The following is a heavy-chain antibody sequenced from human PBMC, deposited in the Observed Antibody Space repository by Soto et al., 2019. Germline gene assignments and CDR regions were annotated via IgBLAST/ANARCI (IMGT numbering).Heavy chain of an antibody. CDR3: XXXXXXXXXEYYFDS. Sequence: EVQRVESGGGLAQPGGSLRLSCSASGFAFSDYAMHWVRQAPGEGLTYLSSISSDGDRILYADSMKDRFTISRDNPRKTXXXXXXXXXXXXXXXXXXXXXXXXXXXEYYFDSWGQGTQVTVSS. V-gene: IGHV3-64D*06. J-gene: IGHJ4*02. CDR2: ISSDGDRI. CDR1: GFAFSDYA. D-gene: IGHD1-1*01.